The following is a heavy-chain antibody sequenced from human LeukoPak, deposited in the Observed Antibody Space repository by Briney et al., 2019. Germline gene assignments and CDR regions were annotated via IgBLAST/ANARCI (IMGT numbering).Heavy chain of an antibody. Sequence: GASVKVSCKASGYTFTSYYMHWVRQAPGQGLEWMGGFDPEDGETIYAQKFQGRVTMTEDTSTDTAYMELSSLRSEDTAVYYCATVVVVAPGYNWFDPWGQGTLVTVSS. CDR2: FDPEDGET. J-gene: IGHJ5*02. D-gene: IGHD2-15*01. CDR3: ATVVVVAPGYNWFDP. V-gene: IGHV1-24*01. CDR1: GYTFTSYY.